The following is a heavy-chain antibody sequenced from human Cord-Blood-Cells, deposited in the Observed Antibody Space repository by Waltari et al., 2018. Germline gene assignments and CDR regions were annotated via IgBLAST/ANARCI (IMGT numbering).Heavy chain of an antibody. CDR2: INHSGST. Sequence: QVQLQQWGAGLLKPSETLSLTCAVYGGSFSGYYWSWIRQPPGKGLEWIGEINHSGSTNYNPSLKSRVTISVDTSKNQFSLKLSSVTAADTAVYYCARGDLAVAGTGSYYFDYWGQGTLVTV. J-gene: IGHJ4*02. V-gene: IGHV4-34*01. D-gene: IGHD6-19*01. CDR1: GGSFSGYY. CDR3: ARGDLAVAGTGSYYFDY.